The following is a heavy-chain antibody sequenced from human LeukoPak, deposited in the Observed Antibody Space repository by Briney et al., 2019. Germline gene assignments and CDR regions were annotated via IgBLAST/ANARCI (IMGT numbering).Heavy chain of an antibody. CDR3: AKAPAGIKRPLEY. CDR2: LNWSGRDT. Sequence: QAGGSLRLSCAASGFIFSSYWMSWVRQAPGKGLDWVSVLNWSGRDTFYADSVKGRFTISRDNSRDMLYLEMNSLRVEDTAIYYCAKAPAGIKRPLEYWGQGSLVTVSS. J-gene: IGHJ4*02. D-gene: IGHD2-2*02. CDR1: GFIFSSYW. V-gene: IGHV3-23*01.